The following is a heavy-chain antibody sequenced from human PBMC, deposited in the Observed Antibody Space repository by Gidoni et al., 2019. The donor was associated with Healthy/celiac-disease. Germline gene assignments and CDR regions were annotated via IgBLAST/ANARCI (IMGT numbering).Heavy chain of an antibody. J-gene: IGHJ5*02. CDR2: INHSGST. D-gene: IGHD2-15*01. V-gene: IGHV4-34*01. CDR1: GGSFSGYY. Sequence: QVQLQQWGAGLLKPSETLSLTCAVYGGSFSGYYWSWIRQPPGKGLERIGEINHSGSTNYNPSLKSRVTISVDTSKNQFSLKLSSVTAADTAVYYCAGRQVVVAAIHPWGQGTLVTVSS. CDR3: AGRQVVVAAIHP.